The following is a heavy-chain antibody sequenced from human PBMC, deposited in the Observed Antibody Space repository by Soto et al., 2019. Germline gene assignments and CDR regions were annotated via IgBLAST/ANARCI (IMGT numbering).Heavy chain of an antibody. Sequence: WASVKVSCKASGGTFSSYSISWVRQAPGQGLEWMGGIIPIFGTANYAQKFQGRVTITADESTSTAYMELSSLRSEDTAVYYCAREVDTSMVPTFDPWGQGTLVTVSS. J-gene: IGHJ5*02. CDR2: IIPIFGTA. D-gene: IGHD5-18*01. CDR3: AREVDTSMVPTFDP. V-gene: IGHV1-69*13. CDR1: GGTFSSYS.